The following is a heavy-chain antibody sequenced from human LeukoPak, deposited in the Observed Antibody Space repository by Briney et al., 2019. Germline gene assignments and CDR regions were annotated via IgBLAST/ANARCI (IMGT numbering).Heavy chain of an antibody. D-gene: IGHD2-2*02. CDR2: TYYRSKWYS. CDR3: ARAVTYLEERIDP. J-gene: IGHJ5*02. Sequence: SQTLSLTCAISGDSVSSNSAAWNWIRQSPLRGLEWLGRTYYRSKWYSDYAVSVKSRITINPDTSKNQFSLQLNSVTPEDTAVYYCARAVTYLEERIDPWGQGTLVTVSS. CDR1: GDSVSSNSAA. V-gene: IGHV6-1*01.